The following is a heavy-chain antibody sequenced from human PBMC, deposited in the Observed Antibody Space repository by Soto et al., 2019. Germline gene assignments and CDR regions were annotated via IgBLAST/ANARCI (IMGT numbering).Heavy chain of an antibody. CDR1: GGSISSGDYY. CDR3: ARERPVGSRLGP. D-gene: IGHD6-13*01. J-gene: IGHJ5*02. CDR2: IYYSGST. Sequence: QVQLQESGPGLVKPSQTLSLTCTVSGGSISSGDYYWSWIRQPPGKGLEWIGYIYYSGSTYYNPTLKIRFTISVDTSKNYCSLKLSSVTAADSAVYYCARERPVGSRLGPGGQGTLVTVYS. V-gene: IGHV4-30-4*01.